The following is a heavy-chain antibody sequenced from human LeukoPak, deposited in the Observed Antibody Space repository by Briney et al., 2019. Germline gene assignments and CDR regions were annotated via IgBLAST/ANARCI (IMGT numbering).Heavy chain of an antibody. CDR2: IYYSGTT. CDR1: GGSFSGYY. D-gene: IGHD2/OR15-2a*01. V-gene: IGHV4-34*01. J-gene: IGHJ4*02. CDR3: ARRLSTRSYYLDD. Sequence: PSETLSLTCAVYGGSFSGYYWGWIRQPPGKGLEWIGDIYYSGTTNYNPSLKSRVTMSVDTSKNQFSLKLNSATAADTAVYYCARRLSTRSYYLDDWGQGTLVTVSS.